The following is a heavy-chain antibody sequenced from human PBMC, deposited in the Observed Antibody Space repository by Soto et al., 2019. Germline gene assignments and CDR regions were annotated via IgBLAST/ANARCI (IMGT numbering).Heavy chain of an antibody. Sequence: PSETLSLTCTVSGGSVSSGSYYWSWIRQPPGKGLEWIGYIYYSGSTNYNPSLKSRVTISVDTSKNQFSLKLSSVTAADTAVYYCARLATLVLGYCSGGSCYPSDYWGQGTLVTVSS. D-gene: IGHD2-15*01. CDR3: ARLATLVLGYCSGGSCYPSDY. V-gene: IGHV4-61*01. J-gene: IGHJ4*02. CDR1: GGSVSSGSYY. CDR2: IYYSGST.